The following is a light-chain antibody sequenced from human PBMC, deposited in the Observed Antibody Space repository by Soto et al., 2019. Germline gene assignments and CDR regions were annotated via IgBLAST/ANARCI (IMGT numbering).Light chain of an antibody. Sequence: DIQMTQSPSSLSASVGDIVTITCRATEYIRNYLNWYQQRPGKAPKLLIYSASILPSGVPSRFRGSGSGTDFTLTISSLQPEDWATYYCQPSWTTPPKFGKGTNVQIK. CDR1: EYIRNY. CDR2: SAS. J-gene: IGKJ1*01. V-gene: IGKV1-39*01. CDR3: QPSWTTPPK.